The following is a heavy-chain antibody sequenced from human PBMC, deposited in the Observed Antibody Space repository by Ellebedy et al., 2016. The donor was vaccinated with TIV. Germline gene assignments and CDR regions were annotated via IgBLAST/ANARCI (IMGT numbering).Heavy chain of an antibody. CDR3: ARVGGGYDILTGYYMGPYYYYGMDV. Sequence: ASVKVSCKASGGTFSSYAISWVRQASGQGLEWMGGIIPIFGTANYAQKFQGRVTITADKSTSTAYMELSSLRSEDTAVYYCARVGGGYDILTGYYMGPYYYYGMDVWGQGTTVTVSS. V-gene: IGHV1-69*06. J-gene: IGHJ6*02. CDR2: IIPIFGTA. D-gene: IGHD3-9*01. CDR1: GGTFSSYA.